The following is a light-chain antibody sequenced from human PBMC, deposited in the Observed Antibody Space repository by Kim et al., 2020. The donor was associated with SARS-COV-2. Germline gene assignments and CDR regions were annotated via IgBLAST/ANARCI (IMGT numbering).Light chain of an antibody. CDR2: DAS. Sequence: ATLALSPGESATLSGRASQSVGTYLAWYQQKPGQAPRLLIYDASKRATGIPARVRGSGSGTDFTLTIGTLEPEDSAVYYCQQRGNFGQGTRLEIK. CDR1: QSVGTY. J-gene: IGKJ5*01. V-gene: IGKV3-11*01. CDR3: QQRGN.